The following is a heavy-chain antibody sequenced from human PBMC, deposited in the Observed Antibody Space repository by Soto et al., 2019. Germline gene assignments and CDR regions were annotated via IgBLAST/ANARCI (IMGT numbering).Heavy chain of an antibody. Sequence: QVQLVESGGGLVKPGGSLRLSCAASGFTFKNYYMTWIRQAPGKGLEWVSYISDSGSSIYYADSVKGRFTISRDNAKNSLLLEMNSLRGEDTAVYFCARQYSSMLDLWGQGNLVTVSS. CDR2: ISDSGSSI. V-gene: IGHV3-11*01. J-gene: IGHJ4*02. CDR3: ARQYSSMLDL. D-gene: IGHD6-13*01. CDR1: GFTFKNYY.